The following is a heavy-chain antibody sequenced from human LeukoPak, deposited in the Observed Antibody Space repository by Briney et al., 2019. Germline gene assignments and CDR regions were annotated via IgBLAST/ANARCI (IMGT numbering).Heavy chain of an antibody. D-gene: IGHD6-13*01. CDR2: INPSGGST. J-gene: IGHJ3*02. Sequence: ASVKVSCKASGYTFTSYYMHWVRQAPGQGLEWMGLINPSGGSTSYAQKFQERVTITRDMSTSTAYMELSSLRSEDTAVYYCAADRGYSSSWHRIFDAFDIWGQGTMVTVSS. CDR1: GYTFTSYY. V-gene: IGHV1-46*01. CDR3: AADRGYSSSWHRIFDAFDI.